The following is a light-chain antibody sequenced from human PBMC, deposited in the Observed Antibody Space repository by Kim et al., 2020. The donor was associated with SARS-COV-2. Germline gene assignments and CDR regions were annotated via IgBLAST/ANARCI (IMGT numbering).Light chain of an antibody. CDR1: ISNIGTNT. CDR3: AAWDDSRTVL. V-gene: IGLV1-44*01. CDR2: SNN. Sequence: QSVLTQPPSASGTPGQRVTISCSGSISNIGTNTVNWYQQRPGTAPKLLIYSNNQRTSGVPDRCSGSKSGTSASLAISGLQYDDVADYYCAAWDDSRTVLFGGGTQLTVL. J-gene: IGLJ2*01.